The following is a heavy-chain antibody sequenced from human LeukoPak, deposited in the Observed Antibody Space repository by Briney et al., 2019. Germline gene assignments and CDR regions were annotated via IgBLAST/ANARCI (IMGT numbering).Heavy chain of an antibody. J-gene: IGHJ4*02. CDR3: TTNRPHCSGGSCSDY. Sequence: GGSLRFSRVASGFTFSNAWMSWVRQAPGKGLEWVGRIKSETDGGTTAYAAPVKGRFTISRDDSENTLYLQMNSLKTEDTALYYCTTNRPHCSGGSCSDYWGQGTLVTVSS. D-gene: IGHD2-15*01. CDR2: IKSETDGGTT. CDR1: GFTFSNAW. V-gene: IGHV3-15*05.